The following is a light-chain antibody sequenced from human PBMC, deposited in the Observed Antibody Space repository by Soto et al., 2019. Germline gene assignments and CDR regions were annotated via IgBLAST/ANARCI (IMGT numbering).Light chain of an antibody. CDR2: DVS. Sequence: QSALTPPACVSGSPGQSITISCTGTSSDVGGSNYVSWYQQLPGKAPKLMIYDVSDRPSGVSNRFSGSKSGTTASLTISGLQAEDEADYYCSSYKSSSPDVFGTGTKVTVL. V-gene: IGLV2-14*01. J-gene: IGLJ1*01. CDR1: SSDVGGSNY. CDR3: SSYKSSSPDV.